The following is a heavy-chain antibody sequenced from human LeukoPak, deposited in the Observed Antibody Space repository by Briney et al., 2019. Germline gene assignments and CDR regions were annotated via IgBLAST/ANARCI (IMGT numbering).Heavy chain of an antibody. CDR3: ARVGGEIAVAGSAYFDY. CDR1: GGSISSSSYY. J-gene: IGHJ4*02. Sequence: PSETLSLTCTVSGGSISSSSYYWGWIRQPPGKGLEWIGSIYYSGSTYYNPSLKSRVTISVDTSKNQFSLKLSSVTAADTAVYYCARVGGEIAVAGSAYFDYWGQGTLVTVSS. D-gene: IGHD6-19*01. CDR2: IYYSGST. V-gene: IGHV4-39*07.